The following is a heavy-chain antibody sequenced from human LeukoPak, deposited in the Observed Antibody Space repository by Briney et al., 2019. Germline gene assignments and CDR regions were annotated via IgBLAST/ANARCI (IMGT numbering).Heavy chain of an antibody. Sequence: PRASVKVSCKASGYTFKDYYLHWVRQAPGHGLEWMGWIDPSGGTNYAQKFRGRVTMTRDTSTSTAYMELATLRSDDTAVLYCVRDSHEPMMDVDYWGQGTLVTVSS. J-gene: IGHJ4*02. CDR2: IDPSGGT. V-gene: IGHV1-2*02. CDR3: VRDSHEPMMDVDY. D-gene: IGHD3-22*01. CDR1: GYTFKDYY.